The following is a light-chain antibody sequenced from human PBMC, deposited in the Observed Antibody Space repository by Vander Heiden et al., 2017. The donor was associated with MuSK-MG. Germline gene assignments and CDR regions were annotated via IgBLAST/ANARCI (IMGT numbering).Light chain of an antibody. Sequence: DIQMTQSPSSLSAFVGDRVTITCQASQDISNYLNWYQQKPGKAPKLLIYDASNLETGVPSRFSGSGSGTDFTFTISSLQPEDFATYYCQQDDNLPFAFGQGTQLDIK. CDR3: QQDDNLPFA. J-gene: IGKJ5*01. CDR1: QDISNY. CDR2: DAS. V-gene: IGKV1-33*01.